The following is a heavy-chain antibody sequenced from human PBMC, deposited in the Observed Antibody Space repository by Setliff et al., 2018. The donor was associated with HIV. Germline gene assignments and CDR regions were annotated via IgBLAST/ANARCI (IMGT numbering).Heavy chain of an antibody. V-gene: IGHV4-38-2*02. CDR2: IYHSGST. CDR3: ARDLSHRTTGYYYGMDV. J-gene: IGHJ6*02. Sequence: LSLTCTVSGGSISSGFYWARIRQPPGKGLEWIGSIYHSGSTYYNPSLKSRVTMSVDESKNQFSLKLSSVTAADTAVYYCARDLSHRTTGYYYGMDVWGQGTTVTVSS. D-gene: IGHD1-7*01. CDR1: GGSISSGFY.